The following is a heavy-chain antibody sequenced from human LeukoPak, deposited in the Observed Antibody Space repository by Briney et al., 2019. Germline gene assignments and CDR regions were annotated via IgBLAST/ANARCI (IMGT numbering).Heavy chain of an antibody. J-gene: IGHJ6*02. CDR1: GYTFTSYG. D-gene: IGHD2-2*01. CDR2: ISAYNGNT. CDR3: ARDWYCSSTSCYPNGMDV. V-gene: IGHV1-18*01. Sequence: ASVKVSCKASGYTFTSYGISWVRQAPGQGLEWMGWISAYNGNTNYAQKLQGRVTMTTDTSTSTAYMELRSLRSDDTAVYYCARDWYCSSTSCYPNGMDVWGQGTTVTVSS.